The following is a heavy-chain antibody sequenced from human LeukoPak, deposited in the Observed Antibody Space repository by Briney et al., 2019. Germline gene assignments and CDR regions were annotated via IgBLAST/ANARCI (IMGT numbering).Heavy chain of an antibody. CDR2: IIPIIGIA. CDR1: GGTFSSYA. CDR3: ARDYSGGWYDY. V-gene: IGHV1-69*04. J-gene: IGHJ4*02. D-gene: IGHD6-19*01. Sequence: ASVKVSCKASGGTFSSYAFSWVRQTPGQGLEWMGRIIPIIGIANYAQKFQGRVTITADKSTSTAYMELRSLRSEDTAVYCCARDYSGGWYDYWGQGTLVTVSS.